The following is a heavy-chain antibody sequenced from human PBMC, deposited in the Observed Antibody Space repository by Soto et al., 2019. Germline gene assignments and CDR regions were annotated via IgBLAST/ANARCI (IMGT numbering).Heavy chain of an antibody. CDR2: ISAYNGNT. D-gene: IGHD6-19*01. Sequence: GASVKVSCKASGYTFTSYGISWVRQAPGQGLEWMGWISAYNGNTNYAQKLQGRVTMTTDTSTSTAYMELRSLRSDDTAVYYCARGWGIAVAGIGWFDPWGQGTLVTVSS. J-gene: IGHJ5*02. V-gene: IGHV1-18*01. CDR1: GYTFTSYG. CDR3: ARGWGIAVAGIGWFDP.